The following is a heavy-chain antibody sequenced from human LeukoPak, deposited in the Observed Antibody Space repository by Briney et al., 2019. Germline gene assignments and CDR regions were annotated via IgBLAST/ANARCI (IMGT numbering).Heavy chain of an antibody. V-gene: IGHV3-74*01. J-gene: IGHJ4*02. CDR2: INSDGSST. Sequence: GGSLRLSCAASGFTFSSYWMHWVRQAPGKGLVWVSRINSDGSSTSYADSVKGRFTISRDNAKNTLYLQMNSLRAEDTAVYFCARRSPRSYNYYFDYWGQGTLVTVSS. D-gene: IGHD2-15*01. CDR1: GFTFSSYW. CDR3: ARRSPRSYNYYFDY.